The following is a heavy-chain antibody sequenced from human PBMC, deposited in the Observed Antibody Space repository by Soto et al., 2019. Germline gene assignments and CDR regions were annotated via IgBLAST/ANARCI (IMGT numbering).Heavy chain of an antibody. J-gene: IGHJ5*01. D-gene: IGHD3-10*01. CDR1: GYTFTAYY. Sequence: ASVKGSCKASGYTFTAYYIHWLRQAPGQGLEWMGLFNPSGSGTSYSQKFPGRITMTGDTSTNTVYMELSSLKSEDTAMYYCARAQTGGPNDSWGQGTLVTVSS. V-gene: IGHV1-46*01. CDR3: ARAQTGGPNDS. CDR2: FNPSGSGT.